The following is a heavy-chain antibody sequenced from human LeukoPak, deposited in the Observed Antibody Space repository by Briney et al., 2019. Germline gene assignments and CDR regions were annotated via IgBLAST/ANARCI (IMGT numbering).Heavy chain of an antibody. Sequence: PGGSLRLSCAASGFTFSSYSMNWVRQAPGKGLEWVSSIRSSSSYIYYADSVKGRFTISRDNAKNTLYLQMNSLRAEDTAVYYCARDTYDYVWGSYRLADAFDIWGQGTMVTVSS. CDR2: IRSSSSYI. J-gene: IGHJ3*02. V-gene: IGHV3-21*01. D-gene: IGHD3-16*02. CDR3: ARDTYDYVWGSYRLADAFDI. CDR1: GFTFSSYS.